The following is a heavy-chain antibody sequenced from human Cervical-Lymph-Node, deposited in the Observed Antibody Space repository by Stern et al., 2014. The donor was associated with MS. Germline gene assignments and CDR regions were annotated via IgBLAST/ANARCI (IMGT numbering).Heavy chain of an antibody. CDR3: AKGGSGSYLD. CDR1: GFVFRRYA. J-gene: IGHJ4*02. Sequence: VQLLESGGGVVQPGRSLRLSCAASGFVFRRYALHWVRQAPGKGLEWVALISYDGREKYYTDSVKGRFTVSRDNSNNTVDLEMNSLRLEDTAVYYCAKGGSGSYLDWGQGSLVTVSS. V-gene: IGHV3-30*04. D-gene: IGHD1-26*01. CDR2: ISYDGREK.